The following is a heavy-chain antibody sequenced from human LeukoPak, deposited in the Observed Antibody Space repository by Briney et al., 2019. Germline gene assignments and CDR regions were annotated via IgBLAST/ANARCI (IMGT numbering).Heavy chain of an antibody. J-gene: IGHJ4*02. V-gene: IGHV3-7*03. CDR1: GFTFSSYW. Sequence: GGSLRLSCAASGFTFSSYWMSWVRQAPGKGLEWVANIKQDGGEEYYVDSVKGRFTISRDNAKNSLYLQMNSLRAEDTAVYYCARDREQQLVHPVDYWGQGTLVTVSS. CDR3: ARDREQQLVHPVDY. CDR2: IKQDGGEE. D-gene: IGHD6-13*01.